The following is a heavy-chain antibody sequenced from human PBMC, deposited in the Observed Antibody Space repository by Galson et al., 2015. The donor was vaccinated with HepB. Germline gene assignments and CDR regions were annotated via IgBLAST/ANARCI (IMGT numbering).Heavy chain of an antibody. CDR3: AKHGFLAMVYYGMDV. D-gene: IGHD5-18*01. J-gene: IGHJ6*02. CDR1: GFTFSSYG. V-gene: IGHV3-30*02. CDR2: IRYDGSNK. Sequence: SLRLSCAASGFTFSSYGMHWVRQAPGKGLEWVAFIRYDGSNKYYADSVKGRFTISRDNSKNTLYLQMNSLRAEDTAMYYCAKHGFLAMVYYGMDVWGQGTTVTVSS.